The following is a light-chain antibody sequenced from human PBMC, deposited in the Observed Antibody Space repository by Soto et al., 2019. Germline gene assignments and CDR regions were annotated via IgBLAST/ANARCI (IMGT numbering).Light chain of an antibody. CDR1: QSISSTF. CDR2: GAS. V-gene: IGKV3-20*01. CDR3: QHYGSSTET. J-gene: IGKJ1*01. Sequence: DIVFTQATGTLSLSPGEGATLSWRARQSISSTFLAWSQQKRGQAPRLIIHGASNRATGIPDRFSGRGSWTECTLTITRLEPEDVEVDDCQHYGSSTETFGQGTKVDIK.